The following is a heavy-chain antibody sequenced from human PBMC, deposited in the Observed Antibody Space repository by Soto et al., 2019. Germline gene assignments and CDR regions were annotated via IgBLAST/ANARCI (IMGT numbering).Heavy chain of an antibody. V-gene: IGHV3-33*01. CDR3: ARDWDIAAARRGYDY. CDR1: GFTFSSYG. D-gene: IGHD6-13*01. CDR2: IWYDGSNK. J-gene: IGHJ4*02. Sequence: QVQLVESGGGVVQPGRSLRLSCAASGFTFSSYGMHWVRQAPGKGLEWVAVIWYDGSNKYYADSVKGRFTISRDNSKNTLYLQMNSLRSEDTAVYYCARDWDIAAARRGYDYWGQGTLVTVSS.